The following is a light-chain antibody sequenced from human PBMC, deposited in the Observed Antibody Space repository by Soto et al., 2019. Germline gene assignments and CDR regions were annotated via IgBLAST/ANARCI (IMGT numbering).Light chain of an antibody. CDR1: SSDVGGYDY. V-gene: IGLV2-8*01. J-gene: IGLJ3*02. CDR2: EVS. CDR3: SSYAGSNNLL. Sequence: QSALTQPPSASGSPGQSVTISCAGTSSDVGGYDYVSWYQQHPGKAPKLMIYEVSKRPSGVPDRFSGSKSGNMASLTVSGLQAEDEADYYCSSYAGSNNLLFGGGTKLTVL.